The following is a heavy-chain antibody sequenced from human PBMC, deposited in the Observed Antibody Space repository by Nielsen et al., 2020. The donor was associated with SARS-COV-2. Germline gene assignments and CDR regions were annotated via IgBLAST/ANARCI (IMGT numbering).Heavy chain of an antibody. Sequence: SETLSLTCTVSGGSISSSNYYWGWIRQPPGKGLEWTGSVFYSGSTYYNMSLKSRVTISVDTSKNQFSLKLSSVTAADTAVYYCARTPGRGPFDPWGQGTLVTVSS. D-gene: IGHD1-26*01. CDR3: ARTPGRGPFDP. J-gene: IGHJ5*02. CDR2: VFYSGST. CDR1: GGSISSSNYY. V-gene: IGHV4-39*01.